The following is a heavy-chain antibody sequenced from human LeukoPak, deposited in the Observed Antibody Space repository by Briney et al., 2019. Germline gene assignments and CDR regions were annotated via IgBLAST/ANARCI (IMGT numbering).Heavy chain of an antibody. CDR2: ISSSSSYI. V-gene: IGHV3-21*01. J-gene: IGHJ4*02. CDR3: ARDGVLAAAGTAGPFRY. CDR1: GFTFSSYS. Sequence: GGSLRLSCAASGFTFSSYSMNWVRRAPGKGLEWVSSISSSSSYIYYADSVKGRFTISRDNAKNSLYLQMNSLRAEDTAVYYCARDGVLAAAGTAGPFRYWGQGTLVTVSS. D-gene: IGHD6-13*01.